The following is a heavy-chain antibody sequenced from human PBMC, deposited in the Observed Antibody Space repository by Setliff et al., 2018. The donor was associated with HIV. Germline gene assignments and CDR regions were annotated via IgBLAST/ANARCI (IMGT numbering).Heavy chain of an antibody. Sequence: PGGSLRLSCAASGFTFSSYWMHWVRQAPGKGLVWVSRINGDGSSTTYADSVKVRFTISRDNAKNTLYLQMNSLRAEDTAVYYCASGGSYSHGAFDIWGQGTMVTVSS. CDR1: GFTFSSYW. J-gene: IGHJ3*02. D-gene: IGHD1-26*01. CDR2: INGDGSST. V-gene: IGHV3-74*01. CDR3: ASGGSYSHGAFDI.